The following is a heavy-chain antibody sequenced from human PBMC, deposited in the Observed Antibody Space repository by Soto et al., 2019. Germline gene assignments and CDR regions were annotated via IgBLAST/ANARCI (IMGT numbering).Heavy chain of an antibody. V-gene: IGHV4-34*01. D-gene: IGHD3-22*01. CDR2: INHSGST. CDR1: CGSFSGYY. Sequence: SETLSLTCAVYCGSFSGYYWSWIRQPPGKGLEWIGEINHSGSTNYNPSLKSRVTISVDTSKNQFSLKLSSVTAADTAVYYCARCGVVTYYYYYGMDVWGQGTTVTV. CDR3: ARCGVVTYYYYYGMDV. J-gene: IGHJ6*02.